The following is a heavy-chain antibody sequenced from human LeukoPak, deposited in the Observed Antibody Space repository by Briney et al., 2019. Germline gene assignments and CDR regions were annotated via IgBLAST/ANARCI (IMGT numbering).Heavy chain of an antibody. CDR2: IYYSGST. V-gene: IGHV4-59*01. D-gene: IGHD6-13*01. Sequence: SETLSLTCTVSGGSISSYYWSWIRQPPGKGLEWIGYIYYSGSTNYNPSLKSRVTISVDTSKNQFSLKLSSVTAADTAVYYCARVRPMYSSSWSNWFDPWGQGTLVTVSS. CDR3: ARVRPMYSSSWSNWFDP. J-gene: IGHJ5*02. CDR1: GGSISSYY.